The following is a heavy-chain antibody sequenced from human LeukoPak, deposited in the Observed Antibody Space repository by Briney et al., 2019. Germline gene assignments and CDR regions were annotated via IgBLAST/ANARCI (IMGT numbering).Heavy chain of an antibody. Sequence: GGSLRLSCAASGFTFSSYSMNWVRQAPGKGLEWVSSISSSSSYIYYADSVKGRFTISRDNAKSSLYPQMNSLRAEDTAVYYCARVSLLRAWPSLDYWGQGTLVTVSS. J-gene: IGHJ4*02. CDR2: ISSSSSYI. V-gene: IGHV3-21*01. CDR1: GFTFSSYS. CDR3: ARVSLLRAWPSLDY. D-gene: IGHD5-12*01.